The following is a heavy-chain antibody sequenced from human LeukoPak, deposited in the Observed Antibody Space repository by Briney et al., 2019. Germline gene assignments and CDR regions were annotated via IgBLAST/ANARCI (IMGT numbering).Heavy chain of an antibody. D-gene: IGHD6-19*01. J-gene: IGHJ4*02. CDR3: ARDGDIAVAGTESFDY. Sequence: GGSLRLSCAASGFTFSSYGMHWVRQAPGKGLEWVAVIWYDGSNKYYADSVKGRFTISRDNSKNTLYLQMNSLRAEDTAVYYCARDGDIAVAGTESFDYWGQGTLVTVSS. V-gene: IGHV3-33*01. CDR1: GFTFSSYG. CDR2: IWYDGSNK.